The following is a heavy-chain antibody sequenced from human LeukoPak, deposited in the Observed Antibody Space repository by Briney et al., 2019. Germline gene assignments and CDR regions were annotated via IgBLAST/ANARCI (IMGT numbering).Heavy chain of an antibody. CDR3: AKSAGRDGYRDVFDI. CDR2: ITNRGGST. V-gene: IGHV3-23*01. CDR1: GFTFSSSA. Sequence: GGSLRLSCAASGFTFSSSALSWVRQAPGKGLEWVSTITNRGGSTYYADSVKGRFTISRDNSKNTLYLQMNSLRAEDTAVYHCAKSAGRDGYRDVFDIWGQGTVVTVSS. D-gene: IGHD5-24*01. J-gene: IGHJ3*02.